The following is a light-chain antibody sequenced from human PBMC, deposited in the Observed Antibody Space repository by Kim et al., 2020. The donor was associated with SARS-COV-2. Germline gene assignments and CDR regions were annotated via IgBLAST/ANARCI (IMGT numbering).Light chain of an antibody. CDR3: QNRNWPPYT. V-gene: IGKV3-11*01. CDR1: QSLDNY. Sequence: EVVLTQSPATLSLSPGDSATLSCRASQSLDNYVAWYQQLPGQAPRLLIFDASRRAIGIPDRFSGSGSGTDFTLTIRSLESEDFAVYYCQNRNWPPYTFGPGTKVDIK. J-gene: IGKJ2*01. CDR2: DAS.